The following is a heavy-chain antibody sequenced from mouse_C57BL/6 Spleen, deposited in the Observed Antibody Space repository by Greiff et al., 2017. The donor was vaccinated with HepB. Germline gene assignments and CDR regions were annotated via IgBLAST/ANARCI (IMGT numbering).Heavy chain of an antibody. CDR3: AREDYGYDWFAY. J-gene: IGHJ3*01. CDR2: INPNNGGT. D-gene: IGHD2-2*01. V-gene: IGHV1-22*01. CDR1: GYTFTDYN. Sequence: EVQLQQSGPELVKPGASVKMSCKASGYTFTDYNMHWVKQSHGKSLEWIGYINPNNGGTSYNKKFKGKATLTVNKSSSKAYMELRSLTSEDSAVYDCAREDYGYDWFAYWGQGTLVTVSA.